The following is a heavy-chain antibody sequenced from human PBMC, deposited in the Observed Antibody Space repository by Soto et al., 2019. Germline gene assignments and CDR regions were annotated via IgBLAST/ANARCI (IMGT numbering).Heavy chain of an antibody. Sequence: QVQLQESGPGLLKPSGALSLTCDVSGGSISSGNWWTWVRQTPGKGLEWIGEIYHTGSTHYNPSLTSRVTISVDKLKTQLSLKLASVTAADTALYSCAAHAGHTYGPFAYWGQGILVTVSS. CDR1: GGSISSGNW. CDR2: IYHTGST. V-gene: IGHV4-4*02. J-gene: IGHJ4*02. CDR3: AAHAGHTYGPFAY. D-gene: IGHD5-18*01.